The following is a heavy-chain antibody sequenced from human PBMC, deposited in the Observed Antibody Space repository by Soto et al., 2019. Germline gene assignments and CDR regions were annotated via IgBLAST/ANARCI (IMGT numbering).Heavy chain of an antibody. Sequence: PSEPLSLTCTVSDGSINGYYWTWIRQPAGKGLEWIGRIYTSGTTSYNPSLKSRVTMSLDTSKNHFSLRLTSVTAADTAMYYCARDTVGISSPGVYWGRGTLVTVSS. V-gene: IGHV4-4*07. D-gene: IGHD4-17*01. CDR1: DGSINGYY. CDR3: ARDTVGISSPGVY. J-gene: IGHJ4*02. CDR2: IYTSGTT.